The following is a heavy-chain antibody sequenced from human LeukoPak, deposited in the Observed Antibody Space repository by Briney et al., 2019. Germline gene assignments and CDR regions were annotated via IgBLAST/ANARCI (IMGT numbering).Heavy chain of an antibody. J-gene: IGHJ4*02. D-gene: IGHD1-26*01. Sequence: SETLSLTCTVPGGSMTSYFSSWIRQPPGKGLEWIGYVYHSGSTSYNPSLKSRVSISEDTSKNQFSLKLSSVTAAHTAVYYCASANPTRSPPDYWGQGTLVTVSS. CDR3: ASANPTRSPPDY. CDR2: VYHSGST. CDR1: GGSMTSYF. V-gene: IGHV4-59*08.